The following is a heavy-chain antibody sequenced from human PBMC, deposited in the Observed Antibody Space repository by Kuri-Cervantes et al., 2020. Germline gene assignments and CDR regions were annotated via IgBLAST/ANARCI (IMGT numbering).Heavy chain of an antibody. CDR3: ARDVVVVVPAAEVVWYYFDY. V-gene: IGHV3-30-3*01. CDR1: GFTFSSYA. D-gene: IGHD2-2*01. J-gene: IGHJ4*02. Sequence: GESLKISCEASGFTFSSYAMHWVRQAPGKGLEWVAVISYDGSNKYYADSVKGRFTIPRDNSKNSLYLQMNSLRDEDTAVYYCARDVVVVVPAAEVVWYYFDYWGQGTLVTVSS. CDR2: ISYDGSNK.